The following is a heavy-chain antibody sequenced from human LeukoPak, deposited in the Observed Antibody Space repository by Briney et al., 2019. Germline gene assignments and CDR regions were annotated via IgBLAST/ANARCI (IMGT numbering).Heavy chain of an antibody. CDR2: ISYDGSNK. CDR1: GFTFSSYA. J-gene: IGHJ4*02. CDR3: ARDRGSYYVWYYFDY. D-gene: IGHD1-26*01. V-gene: IGHV3-30-3*01. Sequence: PGGSLRLSCAASGFTFSSYAMHWVRQAPGKGLKWVAVISYDGSNKYYADSVKGRFTISRDNSKNTLYLQMNSLRAEDTAVYYCARDRGSYYVWYYFDYWGQGTLVTVSS.